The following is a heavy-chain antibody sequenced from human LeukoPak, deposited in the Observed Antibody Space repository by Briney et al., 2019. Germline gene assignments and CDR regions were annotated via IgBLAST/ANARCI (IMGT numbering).Heavy chain of an antibody. J-gene: IGHJ4*02. CDR2: INPNSGGT. CDR1: GSTFTDYY. Sequence: ASVKVSCKASGSTFTDYYMHWVRQAPGQGLEWMGWINPNSGGTNYAQKFQGRVTMTRDTSISTAYMELSRLRSDDTAVYYCARASYYYDSSGYPGYHFDYWGQGTLVTVSS. D-gene: IGHD3-22*01. V-gene: IGHV1-2*02. CDR3: ARASYYYDSSGYPGYHFDY.